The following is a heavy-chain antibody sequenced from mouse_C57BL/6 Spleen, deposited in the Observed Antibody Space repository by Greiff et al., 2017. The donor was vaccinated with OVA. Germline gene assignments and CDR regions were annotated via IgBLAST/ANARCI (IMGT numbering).Heavy chain of an antibody. V-gene: IGHV1-67*01. CDR1: GYTFTDYA. D-gene: IGHD2-4*01. J-gene: IGHJ2*01. CDR2: ISPYYGDA. CDR3: ARDYDYDFDY. Sequence: VLLVESGPELVRPGVSVKISCKGSGYTFTDYAMHWVKQSPAKGLEWIGVISPYYGDASYNQTFKDKATLTVDKSSSTAYMELARLTSEDSAVYYCARDYDYDFDYWGQGTTLTVSS.